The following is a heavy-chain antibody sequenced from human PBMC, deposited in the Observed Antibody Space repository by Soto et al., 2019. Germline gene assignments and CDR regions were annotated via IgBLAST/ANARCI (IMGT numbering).Heavy chain of an antibody. CDR2: INAGNGNT. J-gene: IGHJ4*02. V-gene: IGHV1-3*01. D-gene: IGHD6-19*01. CDR3: ARPVYSGGGSKNYFEY. CDR1: GYTFTSYA. Sequence: ASVKVSCKASGYTFTSYAMHWVRQAPGQRLEWMGWINAGNGNTKYSQKFQGRVTFTRDTSASTAYMELSSLRSEDTAVYYCARPVYSGGGSKNYFEYGGQGTPVTVSS.